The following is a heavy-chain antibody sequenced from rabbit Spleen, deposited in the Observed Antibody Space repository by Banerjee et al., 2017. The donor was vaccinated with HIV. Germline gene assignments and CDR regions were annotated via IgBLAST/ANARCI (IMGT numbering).Heavy chain of an antibody. CDR2: IDSGSSGFT. D-gene: IGHD1-1*01. CDR3: ARTGSIGDFDWLDL. Sequence: QSLEESGGDLVKPGASLTLTCTASGVSFSSNYYMCWVRQAPGKGLEWIACIDSGSSGFTYFASWAKGRFTISKTSSTTVTLQMTSLTAADTATYFCARTGSIGDFDWLDLWGQGTLVTVS. J-gene: IGHJ5*01. V-gene: IGHV1S40*01. CDR1: GVSFSSNYY.